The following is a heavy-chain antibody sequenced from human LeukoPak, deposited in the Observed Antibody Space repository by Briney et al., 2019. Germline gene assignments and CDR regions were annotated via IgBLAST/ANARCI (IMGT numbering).Heavy chain of an antibody. CDR1: GITFTSYT. CDR3: AKDAGIVVVPAAISGGY. J-gene: IGHJ4*02. CDR2: ISGSALST. V-gene: IGHV3-23*01. Sequence: GGSLRLSCAASGITFTSYTMSWVRQAPGKGLEWVSAISGSALSTYYADSVKGRFTISRDNSKNTLYLQMNSLRAEDTAVYYCAKDAGIVVVPAAISGGYWGQGTLVTVSS. D-gene: IGHD2-2*02.